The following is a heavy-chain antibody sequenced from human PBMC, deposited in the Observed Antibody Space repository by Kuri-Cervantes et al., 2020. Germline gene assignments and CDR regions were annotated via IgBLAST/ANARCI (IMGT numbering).Heavy chain of an antibody. J-gene: IGHJ3*02. D-gene: IGHD2-2*01. CDR1: GGSISSSNW. V-gene: IGHV4-4*02. CDR2: IYHSGST. CDR3: ARDGCSSTSCYYFSAFDI. Sequence: GSLRLSCAVSGGSISSSNWWSWVRQPPGKGLEWIGEIYHSGSTNYNPSLKSRVTISVDKSKNQFSLKLSSVTAADTAVYYCARDGCSSTSCYYFSAFDIWGQGTMVTVSS.